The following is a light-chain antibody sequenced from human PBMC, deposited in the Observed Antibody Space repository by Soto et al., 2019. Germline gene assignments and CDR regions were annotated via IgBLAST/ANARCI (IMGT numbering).Light chain of an antibody. CDR3: HQYASSPQT. CDR2: GPS. Sequence: ENVLTQSPGTLSLSPGERATLSCRASQSVARNYLAWYQQEPGQAPRLLVYGPSTRATGIPDRFSGSGSGTDFTLTINRLEPEDFAVYYCHQYASSPQTFGQGTKGEVK. J-gene: IGKJ1*01. V-gene: IGKV3-20*01. CDR1: QSVARNY.